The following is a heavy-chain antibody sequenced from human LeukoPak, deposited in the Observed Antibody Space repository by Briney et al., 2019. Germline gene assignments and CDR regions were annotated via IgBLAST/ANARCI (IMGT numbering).Heavy chain of an antibody. CDR3: ARSATSIAAAPYYYYYYMDV. Sequence: PSETLSLTCTVSGGSISSGGYYWTWIRQHPGKGLEWIGYIYYSGSNYYNPSRKSRVTISVDTSKNQFSLKLSSVTAADTAVYYCARSATSIAAAPYYYYYYMDVWGKGTTVTVSS. CDR1: GGSISSGGYY. J-gene: IGHJ6*03. D-gene: IGHD6-13*01. CDR2: IYYSGSN. V-gene: IGHV4-31*03.